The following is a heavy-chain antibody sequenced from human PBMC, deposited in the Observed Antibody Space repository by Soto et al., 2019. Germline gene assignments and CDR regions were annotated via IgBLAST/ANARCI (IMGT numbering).Heavy chain of an antibody. V-gene: IGHV3-7*03. D-gene: IGHD3-10*01. J-gene: IGHJ6*02. CDR1: GFTFSSYW. Sequence: PGGSLRLSCAASGFTFSSYWMSWVRQAPGKGREWVANIKQDGSEKYYVDSVKGRFTISRDNAKNSLYLQMNSLRAEDTAVYYCARDQQVVRGVMLYYYYYGMDVWGQGTTVTVSS. CDR2: IKQDGSEK. CDR3: ARDQQVVRGVMLYYYYYGMDV.